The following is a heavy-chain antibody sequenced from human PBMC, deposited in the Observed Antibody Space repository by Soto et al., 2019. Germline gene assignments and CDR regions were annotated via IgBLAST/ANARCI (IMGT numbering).Heavy chain of an antibody. CDR3: ARQEVLRYFDWLLPFDY. CDR1: GGSISSSSYY. D-gene: IGHD3-9*01. J-gene: IGHJ4*02. Sequence: PSETLSLTCTVSGGSISSSSYYWGWIRQPPGKGLEWIGSIYYSGSTYYNPSLKSRVTISVDTSKNQFSLKLSSVTAADTAVYYCARQEVLRYFDWLLPFDYWGQGTLVTVSS. V-gene: IGHV4-39*01. CDR2: IYYSGST.